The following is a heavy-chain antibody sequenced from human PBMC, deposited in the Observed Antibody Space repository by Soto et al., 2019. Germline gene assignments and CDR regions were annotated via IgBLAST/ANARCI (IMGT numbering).Heavy chain of an antibody. CDR2: ISGSGDST. CDR3: AKDSFINLRGYDSY. D-gene: IGHD5-12*01. J-gene: IGHJ4*02. V-gene: IGHV3-23*01. Sequence: GGSLRLSCAASGFTFSTYAMIRVRQAPGKGLEWVSAISGSGDSTYYADSVKGRFTISRDNSKNTLYLQMSSLRAEDTAIYYCAKDSFINLRGYDSYWGQGTLVTVSS. CDR1: GFTFSTYA.